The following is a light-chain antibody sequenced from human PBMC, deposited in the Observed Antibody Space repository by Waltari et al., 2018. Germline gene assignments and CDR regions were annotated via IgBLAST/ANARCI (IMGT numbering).Light chain of an antibody. CDR1: DSDVGAYYF. J-gene: IGLJ1*01. CDR2: EVS. V-gene: IGLV2-14*01. CDR3: SSYTTSSAPGV. Sequence: QSALTQPASVSGSPGQSITISCSGTDSDVGAYYFVSWYQQHPGKAPHLIIYEVSTRPSGISNRFSASKSGNTASLTISGLQAEDEADYYCSSYTTSSAPGVFGTGTRVTVL.